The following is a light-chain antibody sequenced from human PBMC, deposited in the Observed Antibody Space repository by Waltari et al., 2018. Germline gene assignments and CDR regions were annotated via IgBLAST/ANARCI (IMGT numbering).Light chain of an antibody. Sequence: DIQMTQSPSSLSASVGDTVTITCRASPAISNNLAWVQQKPGKGPKSLIYGAFNLQSGVPSRFSGSGSETDFTLTISRLQPEDFATYYCQQYNSYPYTFGQGTRLEIK. CDR1: PAISNN. CDR3: QQYNSYPYT. V-gene: IGKV1-16*01. J-gene: IGKJ2*01. CDR2: GAF.